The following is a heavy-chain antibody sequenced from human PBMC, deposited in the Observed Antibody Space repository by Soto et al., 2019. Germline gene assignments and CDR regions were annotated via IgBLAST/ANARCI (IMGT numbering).Heavy chain of an antibody. CDR1: GFSFSDYY. D-gene: IGHD1-26*01. V-gene: IGHV3-72*01. CDR2: TRNKANSYSA. Sequence: EVQLVASGGGLVQPGGSLRLSCAASGFSFSDYYMDWVRQVPGKGLEWVGRTRNKANSYSAEYAPPVKGRFTISRHDLEDSMYLQMNNLKTEDTAVYYCARDTGGSYDYWGQGALVTVSS. CDR3: ARDTGGSYDY. J-gene: IGHJ4*02.